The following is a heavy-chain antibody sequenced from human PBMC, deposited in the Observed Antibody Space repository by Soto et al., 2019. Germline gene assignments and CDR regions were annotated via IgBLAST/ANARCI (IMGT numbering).Heavy chain of an antibody. CDR2: IHQGGGEK. J-gene: IGHJ5*02. Sequence: EVQLVESGGRLVQPGGSLRLSCAASGFSFSTYWMAWVRQAPGKGLEWVANIHQGGGEKYYVDSVRGRFTISRDNAKNSLFLQMNSLSAEDTAIYYCARGGNLFDPWGQGTLVSVSS. V-gene: IGHV3-7*05. CDR1: GFSFSTYW. CDR3: ARGGNLFDP. D-gene: IGHD3-10*01.